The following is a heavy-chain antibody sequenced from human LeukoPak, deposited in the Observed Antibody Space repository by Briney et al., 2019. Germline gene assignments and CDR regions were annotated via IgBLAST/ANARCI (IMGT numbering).Heavy chain of an antibody. CDR3: ARDAGYSSGWPLGY. CDR2: INAGNGNT. J-gene: IGHJ4*02. Sequence: EASVKVSCKASGYTFTSYAMHWVRQAPGQRLEWMGWINAGNGNTKYSQKFQGRVTITRDTSASTAYMELSRLRSDDTAVYYCARDAGYSSGWPLGYWGQGTLVTVSS. CDR1: GYTFTSYA. V-gene: IGHV1-3*01. D-gene: IGHD6-19*01.